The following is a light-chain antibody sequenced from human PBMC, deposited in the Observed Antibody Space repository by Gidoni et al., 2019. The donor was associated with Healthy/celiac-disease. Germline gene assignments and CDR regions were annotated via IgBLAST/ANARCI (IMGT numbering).Light chain of an antibody. CDR3: SSYTSSSTLGNWV. Sequence: QSALTQPASVSGSPGQSITIPCTGPSSDVGGYNYVSWYQQHPGKAPKLMIYDVSNRPSGVSNRFSGSKSGNTASLTISGLQAEDEADYYCSSYTSSSTLGNWVFGGGTKLTVL. CDR1: SSDVGGYNY. V-gene: IGLV2-14*01. J-gene: IGLJ3*02. CDR2: DVS.